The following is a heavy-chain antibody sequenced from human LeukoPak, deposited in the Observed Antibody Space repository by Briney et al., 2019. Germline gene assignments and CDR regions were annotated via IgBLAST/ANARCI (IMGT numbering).Heavy chain of an antibody. CDR3: ATVDVGALWWEGVFDY. CDR1: GYTLTELS. D-gene: IGHD1-26*01. J-gene: IGHJ4*02. V-gene: IGHV1-24*01. Sequence: GASVKVSCKVSGYTLTELSMHWVRQAPGKGLEWMGGFDPEDGETIYAQKFQGRVTMTEDTSTDTAYMELSSLRSEDTAVYYCATVDVGALWWEGVFDYWGQGTLVTVSS. CDR2: FDPEDGET.